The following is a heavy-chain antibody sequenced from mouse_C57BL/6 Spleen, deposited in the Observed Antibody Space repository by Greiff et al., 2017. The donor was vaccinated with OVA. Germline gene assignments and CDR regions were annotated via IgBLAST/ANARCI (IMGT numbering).Heavy chain of an antibody. D-gene: IGHD1-1*01. CDR1: GYTFTDYE. CDR3: TRKGITEVDYDMDD. J-gene: IGHJ4*01. V-gene: IGHV1-15*01. CDR2: IDPETGGT. Sequence: QVQLQQSGAELVRPGASVTLSCKASGYTFTDYEMHWVKQTPVYGLEWIGAIDPETGGTAYNQKFKGKAILTADKSSSTANMELRSLTSEDSAVDYCTRKGITEVDYDMDDWGKGTSVTVSS.